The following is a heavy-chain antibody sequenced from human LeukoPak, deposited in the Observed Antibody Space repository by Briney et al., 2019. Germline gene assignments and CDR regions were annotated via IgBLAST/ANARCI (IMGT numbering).Heavy chain of an antibody. J-gene: IGHJ4*02. CDR2: IYYSGRT. CDR1: GGSISSSSSY. Sequence: PSETLSLTCTISGGSISSSSSYWGWIRQPPGKGLECIGSIYYSGRTYYNPSLKSRVTISVDTSKNQFSLKLTSVTAADTAVYYCARLDGGYSYGYSFDYWGQGTLVTVSS. D-gene: IGHD5-18*01. V-gene: IGHV4-39*07. CDR3: ARLDGGYSYGYSFDY.